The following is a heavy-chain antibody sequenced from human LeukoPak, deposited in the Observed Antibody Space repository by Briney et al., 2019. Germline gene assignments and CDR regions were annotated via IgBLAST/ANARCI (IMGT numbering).Heavy chain of an antibody. CDR1: GGSISSYY. V-gene: IGHV4-4*07. CDR2: IYNSGST. D-gene: IGHD3-22*01. Sequence: SETLSLTCTVCGGSISSYYWRWIRQSAGKGLEWIGRIYNSGSTTYNPSLKSRVTISLDTSKNQFSLKLISLTAPDTAVYYCARDKPDGSGLFDYWGQGTLVTVSS. J-gene: IGHJ4*02. CDR3: ARDKPDGSGLFDY.